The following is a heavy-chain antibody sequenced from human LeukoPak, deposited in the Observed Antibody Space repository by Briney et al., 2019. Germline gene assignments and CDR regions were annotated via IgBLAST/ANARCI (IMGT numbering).Heavy chain of an antibody. J-gene: IGHJ4*02. D-gene: IGHD6-13*01. CDR1: GFTFSSYA. CDR2: ISYDGSNK. Sequence: GGSLRLSCAASGFTFSSYAMHWVRQAPGKGLEWVAVISYDGSNKYYADSVKGRFTISRDNSKNTLYLQMNNLRAEDTAVYYCARFSDSSSFDYWGQGTLVTVSS. V-gene: IGHV3-30-3*01. CDR3: ARFSDSSSFDY.